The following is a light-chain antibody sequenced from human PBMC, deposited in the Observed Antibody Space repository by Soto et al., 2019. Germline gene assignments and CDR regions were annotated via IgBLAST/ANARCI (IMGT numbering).Light chain of an antibody. CDR2: RAS. J-gene: IGKJ1*01. CDR1: QSVDTW. V-gene: IGKV1-5*03. Sequence: DIQMTQSPSTLSASIGDTVTITCRTSQSVDTWLAWYQHKAGKAPKLLIYRASSLATGVPSRFSGSGSGTAFTLTITSLQTADFATYYCQHYNGYSRVFGQGTQVEIK. CDR3: QHYNGYSRV.